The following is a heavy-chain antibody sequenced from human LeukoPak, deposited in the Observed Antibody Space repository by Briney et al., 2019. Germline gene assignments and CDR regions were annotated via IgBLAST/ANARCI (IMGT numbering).Heavy chain of an antibody. CDR3: ARGYYDSSGYHPFDY. CDR1: GFTFSSYW. Sequence: GGSLRLSCAASGFTFSSYWMHWVRQAPGKGLVWVSRINSDGSSTSYADSVKGRFTISRGNAKNTLYLQMNSVRAEDTAVYYCARGYYDSSGYHPFDYWGQGTLVTVSS. CDR2: INSDGSST. D-gene: IGHD3-22*01. J-gene: IGHJ4*02. V-gene: IGHV3-74*01.